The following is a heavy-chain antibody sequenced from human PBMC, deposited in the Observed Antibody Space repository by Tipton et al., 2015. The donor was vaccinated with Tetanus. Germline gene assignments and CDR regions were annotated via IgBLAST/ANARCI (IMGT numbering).Heavy chain of an antibody. CDR1: GYSFTYYW. Sequence: QLVQSGAELKKPGESLKISCEGSGYSFTYYWIGWVRQMPGKGLEWMGIISPGDSETSYSPSFQGQVTISADKSISTAYLQWSSLKASDTAMYYCARGGFATVGYFDLWGRGTLVTVSS. D-gene: IGHD4-23*01. CDR2: ISPGDSET. CDR3: ARGGFATVGYFDL. J-gene: IGHJ2*01. V-gene: IGHV5-51*01.